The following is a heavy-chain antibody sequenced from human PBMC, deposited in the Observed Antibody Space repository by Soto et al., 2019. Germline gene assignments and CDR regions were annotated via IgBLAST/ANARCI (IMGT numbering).Heavy chain of an antibody. CDR2: IYHSGST. CDR1: GDNSGVYY. D-gene: IGHD3-3*01. Sequence: SETLSLTCTVSGDNSGVYYWTWMRQPPGKGLEWIGYIYHSGSTYYNPSLKSRVTISVDRSKNQFSLKLSPATAADTAVYYCARVPGDFWSGYYSWFDPWGQGTLVTVS. CDR3: ARVPGDFWSGYYSWFDP. V-gene: IGHV4-30-2*01. J-gene: IGHJ5*02.